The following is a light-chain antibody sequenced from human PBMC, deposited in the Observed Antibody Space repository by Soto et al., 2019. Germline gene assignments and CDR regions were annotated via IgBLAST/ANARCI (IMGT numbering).Light chain of an antibody. CDR3: QQYGDWPLT. CDR1: QSVGNN. J-gene: IGKJ4*01. V-gene: IGKV3-15*01. CDR2: ATS. Sequence: EIVLTQSPATLSVSPGERATLSCRASQSVGNNFAWYQQKPGQAPRLLIFATSTRATGVPARFSGSGSGTEFTLTIRILQSEDFAVYYCQQYGDWPLTFGGGAKVEIE.